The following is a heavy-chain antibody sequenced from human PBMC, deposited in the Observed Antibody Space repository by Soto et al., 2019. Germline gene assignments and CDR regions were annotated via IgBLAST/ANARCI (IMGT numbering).Heavy chain of an antibody. J-gene: IGHJ4*02. V-gene: IGHV4-39*01. D-gene: IGHD6-19*01. Sequence: QLQLQESGPGLVKPSETLSLTCTVSGDSISDSSYYWGWIRQPPGKGLQWIGTIYYSGSTYYNPSLKSRVPISVDKSKNQYSLYLNSVSAADTAVYYCARHSCRRGWIYCWGKGTMVRVSA. CDR1: GDSISDSSYY. CDR3: ARHSCRRGWIYC. CDR2: IYYSGST.